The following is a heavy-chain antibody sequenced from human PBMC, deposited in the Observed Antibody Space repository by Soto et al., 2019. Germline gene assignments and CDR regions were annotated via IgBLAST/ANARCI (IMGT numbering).Heavy chain of an antibody. CDR1: GFTFSSYA. CDR3: AKDVALNYYDSSGYDY. CDR2: ISGSGGST. D-gene: IGHD3-22*01. V-gene: IGHV3-23*01. Sequence: ESGGGLVQPGGSLRLSCAASGFTFSSYAMSWVRQAPGKGLEWVSAISGSGGSTYYADSVKGRFTISRDNSKNTLYLQMNSLRAEDTAVYYCAKDVALNYYDSSGYDYWGQGTLVTVSS. J-gene: IGHJ4*02.